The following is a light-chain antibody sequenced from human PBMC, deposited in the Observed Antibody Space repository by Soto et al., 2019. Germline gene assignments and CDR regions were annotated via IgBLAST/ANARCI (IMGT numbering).Light chain of an antibody. J-gene: IGKJ3*01. CDR2: DSS. Sequence: DIQMTQSPSSLSASVGDRVTITCQASQDISNYLNWYQQKPGKAPKLLIYDSSNLETGVPSRFSGSGFETDFTFTISSLQPEDIETYYCQQYDNLQFTFGPGTKVDIK. CDR3: QQYDNLQFT. CDR1: QDISNY. V-gene: IGKV1-33*01.